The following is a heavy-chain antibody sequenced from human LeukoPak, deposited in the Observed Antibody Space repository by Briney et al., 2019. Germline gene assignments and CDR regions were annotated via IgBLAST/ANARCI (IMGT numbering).Heavy chain of an antibody. D-gene: IGHD3-9*01. V-gene: IGHV1-2*02. CDR2: INPNSGGT. CDR3: ARGEDDILTGYVDY. J-gene: IGHJ4*02. CDR1: GYTFTSYY. Sequence: ASVKVSCKASGYTFTSYYMHWVRQAPGQGLEWMGWINPNSGGTNYAQKFQGRVTMTRDTSISTAYMELSRLRSDDTAVYYCARGEDDILTGYVDYWGQGTLVTVSS.